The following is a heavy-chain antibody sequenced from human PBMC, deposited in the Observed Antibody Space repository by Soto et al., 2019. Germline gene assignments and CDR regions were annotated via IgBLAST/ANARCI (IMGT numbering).Heavy chain of an antibody. CDR2: AYYIEST. Sequence: SQTLSLTCSVSGGSISTIGRYWAWVRQPPGKGLEWIGSAYYIESTYYNPSLKSRVTISVDTSKSKFTLTLSAATAADTAVYYCARLSRTVNYSGPETLGTVSS. CDR1: GGSISTIGRY. V-gene: IGHV4-39*06. J-gene: IGHJ4*02. CDR3: ARLSRTVNY. D-gene: IGHD3-16*02.